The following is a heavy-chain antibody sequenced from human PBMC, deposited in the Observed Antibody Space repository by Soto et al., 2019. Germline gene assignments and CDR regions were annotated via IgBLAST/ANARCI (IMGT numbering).Heavy chain of an antibody. CDR3: ARLQAAVTHY. J-gene: IGHJ4*02. D-gene: IGHD6-13*01. Sequence: QVQLQESGPGLVMPSETLSLTCTVSGDSISGSPYFWGWIRQPPGKRLEWIGSIFYDGYTLYTPSLKSRVTISVDTSKNQFALKLTSVAAAETAIYFCARLQAAVTHYWGQRILVTVSS. CDR2: IFYDGYT. V-gene: IGHV4-39*01. CDR1: GDSISGSPYF.